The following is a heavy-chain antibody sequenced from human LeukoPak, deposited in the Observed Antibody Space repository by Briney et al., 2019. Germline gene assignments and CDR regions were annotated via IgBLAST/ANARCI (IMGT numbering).Heavy chain of an antibody. Sequence: GRSLRLSCAASGFILSSYVLHWVRQAPGKGLEWVAVISHDGSTKYYVDSVKGRFTISRDNSKNTLYLQMNSLRPEDTAVYYCVNIAATGPDYWGQGTLVTVSS. CDR3: VNIAATGPDY. J-gene: IGHJ4*02. D-gene: IGHD6-13*01. CDR1: GFILSSYV. V-gene: IGHV3-30*03. CDR2: ISHDGSTK.